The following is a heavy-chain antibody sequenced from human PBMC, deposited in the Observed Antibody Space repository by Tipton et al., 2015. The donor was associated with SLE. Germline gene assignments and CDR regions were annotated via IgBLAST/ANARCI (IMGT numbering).Heavy chain of an antibody. Sequence: TLSLTCTVSGGSISSSSYYWGWIRQPPGKGLEWIGRIYYSGSSYYNPSLKSRVTISADTSKNQFSLKLSSVTAADTAVYYCARGYKQLSRQWLATVYMDVWGKGTTVTVSS. V-gene: IGHV4-39*07. CDR3: ARGYKQLSRQWLATVYMDV. CDR2: IYYSGSS. CDR1: GGSISSSSYY. D-gene: IGHD6-19*01. J-gene: IGHJ6*03.